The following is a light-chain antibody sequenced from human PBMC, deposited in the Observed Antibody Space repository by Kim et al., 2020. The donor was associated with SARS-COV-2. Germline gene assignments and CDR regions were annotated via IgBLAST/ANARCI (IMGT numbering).Light chain of an antibody. CDR3: QKYNSAPWT. Sequence: DIQLTQSPSSLSASIGDRVTITCRASQDIANSLAWYQQKPGKVPQVLIYAAATLQSGVPSRFSGSGSRTEFTLTIGSLQTEDVATYYCQKYNSAPWTFGPGTKVDIK. J-gene: IGKJ1*01. V-gene: IGKV1-27*01. CDR1: QDIANS. CDR2: AAA.